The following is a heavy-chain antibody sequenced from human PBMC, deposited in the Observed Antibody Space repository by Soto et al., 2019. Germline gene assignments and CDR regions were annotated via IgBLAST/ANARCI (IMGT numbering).Heavy chain of an antibody. V-gene: IGHV3-15*07. J-gene: IGHJ4*02. CDR3: TTDSALSYPAY. CDR1: GFTFSNAW. D-gene: IGHD2-2*01. Sequence: PGGSLRLSCAASGFTFSNAWINWVRQAPGKGLEWVGRIKSKTDGGTTDFAAPVKGRFAISRDDSKNMVYLQMNSLKTEDTAVYYCTTDSALSYPAYWGQGTLVTVSS. CDR2: IKSKTDGGTT.